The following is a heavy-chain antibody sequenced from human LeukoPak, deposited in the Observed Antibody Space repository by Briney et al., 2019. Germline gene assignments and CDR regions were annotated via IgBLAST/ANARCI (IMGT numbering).Heavy chain of an antibody. CDR2: INPNSGGT. V-gene: IGHV1-2*02. Sequence: ASVKVSCKASGGTFSSYAISWVRQAPGQGLEWMGWINPNSGGTNYAQKFQGRVTMTRDTSISTAYMELSRLRSDDTAVYYCARVWDSSGWTFGPWGQGTLVTVSS. D-gene: IGHD6-19*01. CDR3: ARVWDSSGWTFGP. CDR1: GGTFSSYA. J-gene: IGHJ5*02.